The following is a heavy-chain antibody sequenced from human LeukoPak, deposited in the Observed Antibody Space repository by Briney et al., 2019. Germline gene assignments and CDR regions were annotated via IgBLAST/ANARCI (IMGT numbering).Heavy chain of an antibody. CDR2: ISYDGSNK. Sequence: GGSLRLSSAASGFTFSSYAMHWVRQAPGKGLEWVAVISYDGSNKYYANSVKGRFTISRDNSKNTLYLQMNSLRAEDTAVYYCARDGGGETISGVDYWGQGTLVTVSS. CDR3: ARDGGGETISGVDY. CDR1: GFTFSSYA. V-gene: IGHV3-30*04. J-gene: IGHJ4*02. D-gene: IGHD3-16*01.